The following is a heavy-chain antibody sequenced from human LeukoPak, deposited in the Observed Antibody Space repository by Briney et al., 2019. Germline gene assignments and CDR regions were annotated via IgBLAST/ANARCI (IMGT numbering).Heavy chain of an antibody. CDR3: ARAPVERRRNAFDI. D-gene: IGHD5-24*01. CDR1: GGSISSGSYY. CDR2: IYYSGST. Sequence: PSETLSLTCTVSGGSISSGSYYWSWIRQPPGKGLEWIGYIYYSGSTNYNPSLKSRVTISVDTSKNQFSLKLSSVTAADTAVYYCARAPVERRRNAFDIWGQGTMVTVSS. J-gene: IGHJ3*02. V-gene: IGHV4-61*01.